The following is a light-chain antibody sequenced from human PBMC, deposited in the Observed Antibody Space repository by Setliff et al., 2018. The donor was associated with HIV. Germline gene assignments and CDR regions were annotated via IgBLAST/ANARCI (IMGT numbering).Light chain of an antibody. CDR2: DVK. Sequence: QSVLTQPASVSGSPGQSITLSCTGTSSDVGGYNYVSWYQQHPDKAPKLMIYDVKNRPSGVSDRFSGSKFGNTASLTISGLQAEDEADYYCCSYAGSGPVFGAGTKVTVL. J-gene: IGLJ1*01. CDR3: CSYAGSGPV. CDR1: SSDVGGYNY. V-gene: IGLV2-23*02.